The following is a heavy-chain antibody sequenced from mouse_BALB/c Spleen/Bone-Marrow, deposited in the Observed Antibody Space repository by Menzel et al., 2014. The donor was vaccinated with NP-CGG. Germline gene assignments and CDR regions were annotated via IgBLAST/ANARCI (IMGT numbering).Heavy chain of an antibody. CDR3: ARGENYGYDGFAY. CDR2: IHYSGST. Sequence: EVQLQQSGPDLVKPSQSLSLTCTVTGYSITSGYGWHWIRQFPGNKLEWMGYIHYSGSTNYNPSLKSRISITRDTSKNQFFLQLISVTTEDTATYYCARGENYGYDGFAYWGQGTLVTVSA. J-gene: IGHJ3*01. CDR1: GYSITSGYG. V-gene: IGHV3-1*02. D-gene: IGHD2-2*01.